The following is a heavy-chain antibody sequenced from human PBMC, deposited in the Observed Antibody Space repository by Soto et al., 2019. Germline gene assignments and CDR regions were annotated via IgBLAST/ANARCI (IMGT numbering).Heavy chain of an antibody. CDR1: GGSISNYY. CDR3: ARDPSYYDTTGYYHGTPYGLDV. D-gene: IGHD3-22*01. CDR2: ILHSGIT. J-gene: IGHJ6*02. V-gene: IGHV4-59*01. Sequence: PSETLSLTCTVSGGSISNYYWGWIRQPPGKGLEWIGYILHSGITNYNPSLKSRVTISVDTSNNQFSLKVNSVTAADTAVYYCARDPSYYDTTGYYHGTPYGLDVWGRGTTVTVSS.